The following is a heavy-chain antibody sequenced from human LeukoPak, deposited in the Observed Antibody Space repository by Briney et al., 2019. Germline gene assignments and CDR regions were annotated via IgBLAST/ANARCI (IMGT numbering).Heavy chain of an antibody. D-gene: IGHD4-17*01. J-gene: IGHJ4*02. CDR1: GVSISSYY. CDR3: ARLYDYGDYALYYFDY. CDR2: IYYSGST. V-gene: IGHV4-59*08. Sequence: SETLSLTCTVSGVSISSYYWSWLRQPPGKGLEWLGYIYYSGSTNYNPSLKSRVTISVDTSKNQFSLKLSSVTAADTAVYYCARLYDYGDYALYYFDYWGQGTLVTVSS.